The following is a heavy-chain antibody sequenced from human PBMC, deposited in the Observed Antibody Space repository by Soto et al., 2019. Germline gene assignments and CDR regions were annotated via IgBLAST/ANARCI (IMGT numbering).Heavy chain of an antibody. V-gene: IGHV1-18*01. CDR1: GYTFTSYG. CDR2: ISAYNGNT. Sequence: QVQLVQSGAEVKKPGASVKVSCKASGYTFTSYGISWVRQAPGQGLEWMGWISAYNGNTNHAQKLQGRVTMPTDTXPSTAYMELRSLRSDDTAVYYCARDKGDGSGSYYGYWGQGTLVTVSS. CDR3: ARDKGDGSGSYYGY. D-gene: IGHD3-10*01. J-gene: IGHJ4*02.